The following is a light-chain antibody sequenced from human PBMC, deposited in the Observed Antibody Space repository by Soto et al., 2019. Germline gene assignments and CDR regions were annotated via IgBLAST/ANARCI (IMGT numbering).Light chain of an antibody. J-gene: IGKJ5*01. CDR2: GAS. Sequence: NVLTQSPGTLSLSPGERATVSCRASQSLSGNYLAWYQQKPGQAPRLLISGASSRATGIPDRFSGSGSGTDFTLTISRLEPEDFALYYCQQYAHSTPISFGQGTRLEIK. V-gene: IGKV3-20*01. CDR1: QSLSGNY. CDR3: QQYAHSTPIS.